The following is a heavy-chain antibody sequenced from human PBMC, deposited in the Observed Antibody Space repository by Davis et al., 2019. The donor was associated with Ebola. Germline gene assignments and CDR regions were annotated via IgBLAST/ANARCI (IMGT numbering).Heavy chain of an antibody. CDR3: ARRDYGDYGAF. D-gene: IGHD4-17*01. J-gene: IGHJ4*02. V-gene: IGHV1-18*01. CDR2: ISAFSGNT. Sequence: GESLKISCKASGYTFTSYGISWVRQAPGQGLEWMGWISAFSGNTNYAQKLQGRVTMTTDTSTSTAYMELRSLRSDDTAVYYCARRDYGDYGAFWGQGTLVTVSS. CDR1: GYTFTSYG.